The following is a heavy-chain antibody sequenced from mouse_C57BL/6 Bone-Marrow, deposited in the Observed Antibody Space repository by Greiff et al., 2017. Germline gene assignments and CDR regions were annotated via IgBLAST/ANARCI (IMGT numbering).Heavy chain of an antibody. CDR3: TRIAY. Sequence: EFQLHQPGAELVRPGASVKLSCTASGFNIKDDYMHWVKQRPDQGLEWIGWIDPENGDTEYATKFQGKATITVYTSSNTAYLQLSSLTSEDTAVYYCTRIAYWGQGTLVTVSA. CDR1: GFNIKDDY. J-gene: IGHJ3*01. V-gene: IGHV14-4*01. CDR2: IDPENGDT.